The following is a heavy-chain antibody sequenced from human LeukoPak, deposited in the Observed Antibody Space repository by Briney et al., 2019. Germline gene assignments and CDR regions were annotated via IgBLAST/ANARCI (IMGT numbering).Heavy chain of an antibody. D-gene: IGHD3-3*01. V-gene: IGHV4-61*02. J-gene: IGHJ3*02. Sequence: PSETLSLTCTLSGGSLTSGSSYWGWIRQPAGNGLEWLGRIYISGSTNYNPSLKSRVTISVDTSKNQFSLKLSSVTAADTAVYYCAGDYDFWSGYPHAYDAFDIWGQGTMVTVSS. CDR2: IYISGST. CDR1: GGSLTSGSSY. CDR3: AGDYDFWSGYPHAYDAFDI.